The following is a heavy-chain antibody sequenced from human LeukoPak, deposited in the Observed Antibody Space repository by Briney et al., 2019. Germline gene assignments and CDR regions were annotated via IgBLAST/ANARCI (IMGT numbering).Heavy chain of an antibody. CDR3: ARETYDFWSGYSNSPFDY. J-gene: IGHJ4*02. CDR2: ISYDGSNK. V-gene: IGHV3-30-3*01. Sequence: TGGSLRLSCAASGFTFSSYAMHWVRQAPGKGLEWVAVISYDGSNKYYADSVKGRFTISRDNSKNTLYLQMNSLRAEDTAVYYCARETYDFWSGYSNSPFDYWGQGTLVTVSS. CDR1: GFTFSSYA. D-gene: IGHD3-3*01.